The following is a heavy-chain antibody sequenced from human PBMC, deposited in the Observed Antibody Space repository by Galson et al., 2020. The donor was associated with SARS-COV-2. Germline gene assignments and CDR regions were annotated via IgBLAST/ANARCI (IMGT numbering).Heavy chain of an antibody. CDR1: GFTVSSNY. D-gene: IGHD4-17*01. CDR2: IYSGGST. V-gene: IGHV3-53*01. J-gene: IGHJ4*02. CDR3: ARDYGDLYFDY. Sequence: GGSLRLSCAASGFTVSSNYMSWVRQAPGKGLEWVSLIYSGGSTYYADSVKGRFTISRDNSKNTLYLQMNSLRAEDTAVYYCARDYGDLYFDYWGQGTLVTVSS.